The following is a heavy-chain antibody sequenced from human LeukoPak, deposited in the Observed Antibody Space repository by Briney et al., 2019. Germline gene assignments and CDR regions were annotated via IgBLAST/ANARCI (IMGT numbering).Heavy chain of an antibody. J-gene: IGHJ5*02. CDR1: GYTFTSYD. CDR3: ARAADYSNYVGWFDP. V-gene: IGHV1-8*01. CDR2: MNPNSGNT. D-gene: IGHD4-4*01. Sequence: ASVKVSCKASGYTFTSYDINWVRQATGQGLEWMGWMNPNSGNTGYAQKFQGRVTMTRNTSISTAYMEPRSLRSEDTAVYYCARAADYSNYVGWFDPWGQGTLVTVSS.